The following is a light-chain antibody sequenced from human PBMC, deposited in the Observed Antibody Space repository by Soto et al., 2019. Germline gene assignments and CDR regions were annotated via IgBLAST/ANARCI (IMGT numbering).Light chain of an antibody. CDR3: QQYRSIPVT. CDR1: QSILYNSRNKNY. J-gene: IGKJ4*01. Sequence: DIVMTQSPDSLAVSLGERASINCTSSQSILYNSRNKNYLAWYQQKPRQPPKLLIHWASTRESGVPDRFSGSGSGTDFTLTISSLQAEDVAVYICQQYRSIPVTFGGGTKVEIK. V-gene: IGKV4-1*01. CDR2: WAS.